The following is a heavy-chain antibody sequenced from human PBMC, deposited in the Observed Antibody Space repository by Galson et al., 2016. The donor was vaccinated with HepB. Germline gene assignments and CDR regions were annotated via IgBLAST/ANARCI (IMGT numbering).Heavy chain of an antibody. CDR3: ARSGCSSSTCPVYYFDY. D-gene: IGHD2-2*01. Sequence: SCKASGYTFISSYIHWVRQAPRQGLEWMGVIDPSGGTTTYTHKFRGRLSMTSDTSTATVYMEVSSLRKEDTAVYYCARSGCSSSTCPVYYFDYWGQGSLVSVSS. CDR1: GYTFISSY. CDR2: IDPSGGTT. V-gene: IGHV1-46*01. J-gene: IGHJ4*02.